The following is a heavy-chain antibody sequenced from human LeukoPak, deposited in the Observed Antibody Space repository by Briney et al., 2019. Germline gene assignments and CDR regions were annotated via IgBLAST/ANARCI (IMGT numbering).Heavy chain of an antibody. D-gene: IGHD4-17*01. CDR2: ISWNSDSV. CDR3: AKDLGYGDYEADFDY. J-gene: IGHJ4*02. CDR1: GFAFDDYA. Sequence: GGSLRLSCAASGFAFDDYAMHWVRQAPGKGLEWVSSISWNSDSVAYADSVKGRFTISRDNAKNTLSLQMNSLRVEDTALYYCAKDLGYGDYEADFDYWGQGTLVTVSS. V-gene: IGHV3-9*01.